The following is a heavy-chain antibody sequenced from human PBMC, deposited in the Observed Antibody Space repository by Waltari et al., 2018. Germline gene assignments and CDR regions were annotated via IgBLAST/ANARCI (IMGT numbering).Heavy chain of an antibody. J-gene: IGHJ4*02. V-gene: IGHV3-30*01. CDR3: AREWSKETQLDY. Sequence: QVQRVASGGGVVQPGGSLDPSGAASGFPFGGYAMHWSRQAPGKGLEWVAVISYDGSNKYYADSVKGRFTISRDNSKNTLYLQMNSLRAEDTAVYYCAREWSKETQLDYWGQGTLVTVSS. D-gene: IGHD2-15*01. CDR1: GFPFGGYA. CDR2: ISYDGSNK.